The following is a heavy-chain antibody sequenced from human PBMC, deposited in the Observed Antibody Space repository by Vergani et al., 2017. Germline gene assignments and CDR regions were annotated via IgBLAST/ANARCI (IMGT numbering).Heavy chain of an antibody. CDR1: GYTLTELS. CDR3: ATGMMPGGWFGP. CDR2: FDPEDGET. D-gene: IGHD3-16*01. Sequence: QVQLVQSGAEVKKPGASVKVSCKVSGYTLTELSMHGVRQAPGKGLGWMGGFDPEDGETTYAQKFQGRVIMTEDTTTDTAYMELSSLVSEDTAVYYCATGMMPGGWFGPWGQGTLVTVSS. V-gene: IGHV1-24*01. J-gene: IGHJ5*02.